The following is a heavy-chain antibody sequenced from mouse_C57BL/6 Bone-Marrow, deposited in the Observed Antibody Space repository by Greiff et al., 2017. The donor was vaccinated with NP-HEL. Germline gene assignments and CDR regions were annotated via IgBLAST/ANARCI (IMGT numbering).Heavy chain of an antibody. CDR1: GYTFTSYW. Sequence: QVQLQQPGAELVKPGASVKMSCKASGYTFTSYWITWVKQRPGQGLEWIGDIYPGSGSTNYNEKFKSKATLTVDTSSSTAYMQLSSLTSEDSAVYYCARGVYYSNYFDYWGKGTTLTVSS. CDR2: IYPGSGST. CDR3: ARGVYYSNYFDY. J-gene: IGHJ2*01. V-gene: IGHV1-55*01. D-gene: IGHD2-5*01.